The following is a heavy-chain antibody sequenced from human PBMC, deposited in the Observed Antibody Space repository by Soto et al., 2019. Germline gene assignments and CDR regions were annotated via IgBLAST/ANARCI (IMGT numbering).Heavy chain of an antibody. CDR2: IYYSGST. J-gene: IGHJ4*02. V-gene: IGHV4-30-4*01. D-gene: IGHD2-15*01. Sequence: SETLSLTCTVSGGSISSGDYYWSWIRQPPGKGLEWIGYIYYSGSTYYNPSLKSRVTISVDRSKNQFSLKLSSVTAADTAVYYCARGQVIAAQHWGQGNLVTVSS. CDR3: ARGQVIAAQH. CDR1: GGSISSGDYY.